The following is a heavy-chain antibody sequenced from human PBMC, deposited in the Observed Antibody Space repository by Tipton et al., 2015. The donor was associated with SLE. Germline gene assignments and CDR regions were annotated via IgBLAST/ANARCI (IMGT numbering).Heavy chain of an antibody. Sequence: TLSLTCAVYGGSFSGYYWSWIRQPPGKGLEWIGEINHSGSTNYNPSLKSRVTISVDTSKNQFSLKLSSVTAADTAVYYCARDGGSIHHYWGQGTLVTVSS. CDR3: ARDGGSIHHY. CDR2: INHSGST. J-gene: IGHJ4*02. V-gene: IGHV4-34*01. D-gene: IGHD2-15*01. CDR1: GGSFSGYY.